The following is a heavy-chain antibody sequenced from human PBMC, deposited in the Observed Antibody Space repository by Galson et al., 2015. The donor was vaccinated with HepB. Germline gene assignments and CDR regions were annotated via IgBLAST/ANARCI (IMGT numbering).Heavy chain of an antibody. CDR1: GYSISSDYY. J-gene: IGHJ4*02. CDR3: ASTAGHYFDF. D-gene: IGHD2-8*02. CDR2: IYHSGST. Sequence: TLSLTCTVSGYSISSDYYWGWIRQPPGKGLQWIGSIYHSGSTYYNPSLKSRVTISLDTSKNQFSLKLSSVTAADTAVYYCASTAGHYFDFWGQGTLVTVSS. V-gene: IGHV4-38-2*02.